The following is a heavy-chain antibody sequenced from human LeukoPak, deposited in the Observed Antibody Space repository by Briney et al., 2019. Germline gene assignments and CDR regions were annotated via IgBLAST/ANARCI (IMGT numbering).Heavy chain of an antibody. J-gene: IGHJ6*02. CDR2: MSPNSGNT. CDR1: GYTFTSYD. CDR3: ARDRGYCSSTSCYTGEIYYYGMDV. V-gene: IGHV1-8*01. D-gene: IGHD2-2*02. Sequence: ASVKVSCKASGYTFTSYDINWMRQATGQGLEWMGWMSPNSGNTGYAQKFQGRVTMTRDTSTSTVYMELSSLRSEDTAVYYCARDRGYCSSTSCYTGEIYYYGMDVWGQGTTVTVSS.